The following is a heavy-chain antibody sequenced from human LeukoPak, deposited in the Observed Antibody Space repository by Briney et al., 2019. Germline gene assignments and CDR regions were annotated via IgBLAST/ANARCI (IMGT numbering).Heavy chain of an antibody. CDR1: GGSISSSSYY. Sequence: PSETLSLTCTVSGGSISSSSYYWGWIRQPPGKGLEWIGSIYYSGSTYYNPSLESRVTISVDTSKNQFSLKLSSVTAADTAVYYCARWSLLFDYWGQGTLVTVSS. D-gene: IGHD1-26*01. J-gene: IGHJ4*02. CDR2: IYYSGST. V-gene: IGHV4-39*01. CDR3: ARWSLLFDY.